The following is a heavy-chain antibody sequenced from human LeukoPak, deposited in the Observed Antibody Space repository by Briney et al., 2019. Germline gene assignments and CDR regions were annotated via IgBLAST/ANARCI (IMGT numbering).Heavy chain of an antibody. V-gene: IGHV4-59*01. D-gene: IGHD2-2*02. Sequence: PSETLSLTCTVSGGSISSYYWSWIRQPPGKGLEWIGYIYYSGSTNYNPSLKSRVTISVDTSKNQFSLKLSSVTAADTAVYYCAKDERTYCSSTSCYIGGYWGQGTLVTVSS. CDR3: AKDERTYCSSTSCYIGGY. CDR2: IYYSGST. J-gene: IGHJ4*02. CDR1: GGSISSYY.